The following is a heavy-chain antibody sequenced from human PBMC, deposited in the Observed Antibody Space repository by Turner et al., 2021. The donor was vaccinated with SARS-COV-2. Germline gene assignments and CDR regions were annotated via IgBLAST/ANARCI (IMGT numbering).Heavy chain of an antibody. Sequence: EVQLVESGGGLIQPGGSLRLSCAASGVTVSSNYMSWVRQAPGKGLEWVSVIYSGGSTFYSDSVKGRFTISRDNSKNTLYLKMNSLRAEDTAVYYCARGGHYYYGLDVWGQGTRSPST. CDR1: GVTVSSNY. CDR2: IYSGGST. D-gene: IGHD3-10*01. CDR3: ARGGHYYYGLDV. V-gene: IGHV3-53*01. J-gene: IGHJ6*02.